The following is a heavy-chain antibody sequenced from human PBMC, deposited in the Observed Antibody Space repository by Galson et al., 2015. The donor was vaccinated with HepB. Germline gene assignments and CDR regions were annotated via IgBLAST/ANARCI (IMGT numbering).Heavy chain of an antibody. CDR3: ASCQERGYGYVCFQH. Sequence: SLRLSCAASGFTFSSYSMNWVRQAPGKGLEWVSYISSSSSTIYYADSVKGRFTISRDNAKNSLYLQMNSLRAEDTAVYYCASCQERGYGYVCFQHWGQGTLVTVSS. J-gene: IGHJ1*01. CDR1: GFTFSSYS. CDR2: ISSSSSTI. D-gene: IGHD3-16*01. V-gene: IGHV3-48*04.